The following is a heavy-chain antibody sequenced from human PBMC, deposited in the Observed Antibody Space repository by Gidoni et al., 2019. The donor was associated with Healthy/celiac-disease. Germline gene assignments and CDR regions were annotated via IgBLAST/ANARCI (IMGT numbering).Heavy chain of an antibody. V-gene: IGHV3-15*01. CDR2: IKSKTDGGTT. Sequence: EVQLVESGGGLVKPGGSLRLSCAASGFTFSNAWMSWVRPAPGKGLEWVGRIKSKTDGGTTDYAAPVKGRFTISRDDSKNTLYLQMNSLKTEDTAVYYCTTEKLAGSASKGPRFDYWGQGTLVTVSS. D-gene: IGHD6-19*01. CDR3: TTEKLAGSASKGPRFDY. J-gene: IGHJ4*02. CDR1: GFTFSNAW.